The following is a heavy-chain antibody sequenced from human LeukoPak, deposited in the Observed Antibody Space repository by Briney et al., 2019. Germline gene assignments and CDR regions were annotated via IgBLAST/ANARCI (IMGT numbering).Heavy chain of an antibody. CDR1: GGSISSSSYY. CDR3: ARHAYSSSFFDY. V-gene: IGHV4-39*01. CDR2: VYYSGST. D-gene: IGHD6-13*01. J-gene: IGHJ4*02. Sequence: PSETLSVTCTVSGGSISSSSYYWGWIRQPPGKGLEWIGSVYYSGSTYYNPSLKSRVTISVDTSKNQFSLKLSSVTAADTAVYYCARHAYSSSFFDYWGQGTLVTVSS.